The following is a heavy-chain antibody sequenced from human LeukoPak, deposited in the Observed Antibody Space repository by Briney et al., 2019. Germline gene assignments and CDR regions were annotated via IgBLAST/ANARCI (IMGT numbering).Heavy chain of an antibody. J-gene: IGHJ4*02. CDR1: GGSISSGNSY. CDR3: ARGRVGTGFWNPGVVDY. D-gene: IGHD3-3*01. Sequence: PSETLSLTCTVSGGSISSGNSYWTWIRQPAGKGLEWIGRIYISGSTNYNPSLKSRVTISLDTSRNQFSLKLSSVTAADTAVYYCARGRVGTGFWNPGVVDYWGQGTLVTVSS. V-gene: IGHV4-61*02. CDR2: IYISGST.